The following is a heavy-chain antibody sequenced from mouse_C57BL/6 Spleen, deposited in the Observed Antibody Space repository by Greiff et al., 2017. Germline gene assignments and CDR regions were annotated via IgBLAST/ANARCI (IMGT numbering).Heavy chain of an antibody. J-gene: IGHJ4*01. V-gene: IGHV8-12*01. CDR3: ARRGFYDALDY. CDR2: IYCDDDK. CDR1: GFSLSTSGMG. Sequence: QVPLKESGPGILQSSQTLSLTCSFSGFSLSTSGMGVIWLSPPPGQGLEWLAHIYCDDDKSYNPSLNSRLTISKDTSRNQVFLQITSVDTADTATYYCARRGFYDALDYWGQGTSVTVSS.